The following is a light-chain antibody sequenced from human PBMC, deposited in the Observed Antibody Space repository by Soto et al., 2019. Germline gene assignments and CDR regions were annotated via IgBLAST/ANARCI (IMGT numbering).Light chain of an antibody. J-gene: IGLJ3*02. CDR3: MSYIDSTSTHWV. CDR1: SRDIGRYNY. V-gene: IGLV2-14*01. Sequence: QSALTQPASVSGSPGQSITISCTGTSRDIGRYNYVSWYQQHPGNAPQLIIYEVSDRPSGVSNRFSGSRSGDTASLTISGLQAEDEADYYCMSYIDSTSTHWVLGGGTKLTVL. CDR2: EVS.